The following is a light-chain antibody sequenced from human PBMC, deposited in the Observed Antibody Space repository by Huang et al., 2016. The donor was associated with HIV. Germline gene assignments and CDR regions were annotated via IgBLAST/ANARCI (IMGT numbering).Light chain of an antibody. Sequence: DIVMTQSPDSLTVSLGERATINCRSSQSLFFSSNKRSYLAWYQKKPGQPPTLVLSWASAREAGVPDRFSGSGSETHFTLTINSLQAEDVAVYYCQQYYHNPLTFGGGTKVEI. CDR3: QQYYHNPLT. CDR1: QSLFFSSNKRSY. CDR2: WAS. V-gene: IGKV4-1*01. J-gene: IGKJ4*01.